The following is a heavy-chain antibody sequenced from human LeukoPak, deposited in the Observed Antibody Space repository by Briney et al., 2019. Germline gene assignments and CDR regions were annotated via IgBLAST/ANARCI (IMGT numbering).Heavy chain of an antibody. CDR1: GGSISSGDYY. Sequence: SETLSLTCTVSGGSISSGDYYWSWIRQPPGKGLEWIGYIYYSGSTYYNPSLKSRVTISVDTSKNQFSQKLSSVTAADTAVYYCARDRYDILTGYPAQYNWFDPWGQGTLVTVSS. CDR3: ARDRYDILTGYPAQYNWFDP. J-gene: IGHJ5*02. CDR2: IYYSGST. V-gene: IGHV4-30-4*08. D-gene: IGHD3-9*01.